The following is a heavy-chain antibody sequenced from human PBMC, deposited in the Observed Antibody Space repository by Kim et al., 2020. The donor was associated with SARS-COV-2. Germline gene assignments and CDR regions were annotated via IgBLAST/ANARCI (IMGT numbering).Heavy chain of an antibody. D-gene: IGHD3-16*01. CDR3: ARDRGREYQRTVDYFDY. CDR1: GYTFTSYA. Sequence: ASVKVSCKASGYTFTSYATNWVRQAPGQGLEWMGWINTNTGNPTYAQGFTGRFVFSLDTSVSTAYLQTSSLKAEDTAVYYCARDRGREYQRTVDYFDYWGQGTLVTVSS. V-gene: IGHV7-4-1*02. J-gene: IGHJ4*02. CDR2: INTNTGNP.